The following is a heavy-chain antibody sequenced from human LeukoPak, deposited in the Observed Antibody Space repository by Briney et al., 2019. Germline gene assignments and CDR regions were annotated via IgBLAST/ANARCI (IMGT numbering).Heavy chain of an antibody. Sequence: GGSLRLSCAASGFTFSSDWMHWVRQAPGQGLVWVSRINPAGSSTNYADSVKGRFTISRDNAMNTLYLHLNSLRAEDTAVYYCAKLWGSTNLWGQGTLVTVSS. CDR3: AKLWGSTNL. CDR1: GFTFSSDW. D-gene: IGHD2-2*01. J-gene: IGHJ5*02. CDR2: INPAGSST. V-gene: IGHV3-74*01.